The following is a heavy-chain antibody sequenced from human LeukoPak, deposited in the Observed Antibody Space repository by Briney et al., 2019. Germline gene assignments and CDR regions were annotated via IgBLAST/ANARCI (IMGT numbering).Heavy chain of an antibody. CDR1: HYSISSNYY. Sequence: SETLSLTCTVSHYSISSNYYWGWIRQPPGKGLEWNGSIYHSGSTYYNPSLKSRATISVDTSKNQFSLKLTSVTAADTAVYYCARSSGYMSYWGQGTLVTVSS. CDR2: IYHSGST. CDR3: ARSSGYMSY. D-gene: IGHD3-22*01. V-gene: IGHV4-38-2*02. J-gene: IGHJ4*02.